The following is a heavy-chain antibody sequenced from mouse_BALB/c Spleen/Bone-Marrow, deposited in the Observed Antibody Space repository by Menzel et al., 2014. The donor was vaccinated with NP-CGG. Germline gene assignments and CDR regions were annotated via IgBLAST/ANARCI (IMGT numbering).Heavy chain of an antibody. CDR3: ARSLLRLSYAMDY. D-gene: IGHD1-2*01. J-gene: IGHJ4*01. CDR2: ISSGSSTI. V-gene: IGHV5-17*02. CDR1: GFTFSSFG. Sequence: DVMLVESGGGLVQPGGSRKLSCAASGFTFSSFGMHWVRQAPENGLEWVAYISSGSSTIYYADTVKGRFTISRDNPKNTLFLQMTSLRSEDTAMYYCARSLLRLSYAMDYWGQGTSVTVSS.